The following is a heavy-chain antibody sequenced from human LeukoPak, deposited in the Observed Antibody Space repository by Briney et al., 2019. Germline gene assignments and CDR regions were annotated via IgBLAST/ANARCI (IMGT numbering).Heavy chain of an antibody. D-gene: IGHD3-3*01. J-gene: IGHJ4*02. V-gene: IGHV1-69*01. CDR1: GGTFSSYA. CDR2: IIPIFGTA. CDR3: GRDRNTYYDFWSGYGTFDY. Sequence: SVKVSCKASGGTFSSYAISWVRQAPGQGLEWMGGIIPIFGTANYAQKFQGRVTITADESTSTAYMELSSLRSEDTAVYYCGRDRNTYYDFWSGYGTFDYWGQGTLVTDSS.